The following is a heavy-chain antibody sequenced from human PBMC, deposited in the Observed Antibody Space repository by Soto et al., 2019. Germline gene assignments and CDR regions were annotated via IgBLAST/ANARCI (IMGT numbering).Heavy chain of an antibody. J-gene: IGHJ3*02. CDR2: IYYSGST. CDR1: GGSVDSNRYY. V-gene: IGHV4-39*01. Sequence: GGSVDSNRYYWAWIRQPPGKGLEWIGSIYYSGSTYYNPSLKSRVTISVDTSKNQFSLKLSSVTAADTAVYYCARQSVSYYYDSSGYNPDAFDIWGQGTMVTVSS. D-gene: IGHD3-22*01. CDR3: ARQSVSYYYDSSGYNPDAFDI.